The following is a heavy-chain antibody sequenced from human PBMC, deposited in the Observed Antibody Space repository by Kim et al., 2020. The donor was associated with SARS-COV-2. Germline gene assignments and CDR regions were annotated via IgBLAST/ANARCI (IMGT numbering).Heavy chain of an antibody. D-gene: IGHD6-13*01. Sequence: GGSLRLSCAXSGFSFSSYTMNWVRQAPGKGLEWVSSMTSSSGYIYYTDSVRGRFTISRDNAENSLYLQMNSLRAEDTAVYYCARRQQLENGFYYYGMDVWGQGTTVTVSS. CDR3: ARRQQLENGFYYYGMDV. CDR2: MTSSSGYI. J-gene: IGHJ6*02. CDR1: GFSFSSYT. V-gene: IGHV3-21*01.